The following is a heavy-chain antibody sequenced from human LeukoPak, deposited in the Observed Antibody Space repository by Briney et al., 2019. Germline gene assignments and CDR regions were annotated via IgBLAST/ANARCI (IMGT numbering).Heavy chain of an antibody. CDR3: ARVYYDSSGYYYPDY. Sequence: GGSLRLSCAASGFTFSSYSMNWVRQAPGKGLEWVSSISSSSSYIYYADSVKGRSTISRDNAKNSLYLQMNSLRAEDTAVYYCARVYYDSSGYYYPDYWGQGTLVTVSS. CDR2: ISSSSSYI. CDR1: GFTFSSYS. J-gene: IGHJ4*02. V-gene: IGHV3-21*01. D-gene: IGHD3-22*01.